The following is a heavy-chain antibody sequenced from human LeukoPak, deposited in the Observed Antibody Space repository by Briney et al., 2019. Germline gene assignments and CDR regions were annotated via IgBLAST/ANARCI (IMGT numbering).Heavy chain of an antibody. CDR1: GFVFSNYA. Sequence: PGGSLRLSCAASGFVFSNYAMSWVRQAPGRGLEWVSAISGSGGSTYYADSVKGRFTISRDNSKNTLYLQMNSLRAEDTAVYYCAKGDDILTTSILFPDYWGQGTLVTVSS. V-gene: IGHV3-23*01. D-gene: IGHD3-9*01. CDR2: ISGSGGST. J-gene: IGHJ4*02. CDR3: AKGDDILTTSILFPDY.